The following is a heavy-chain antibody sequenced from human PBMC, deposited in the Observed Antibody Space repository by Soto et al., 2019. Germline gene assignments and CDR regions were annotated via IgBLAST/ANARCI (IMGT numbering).Heavy chain of an antibody. CDR3: TTDVNLWDAFDI. J-gene: IGHJ3*02. CDR1: GFTFSNAW. CDR2: IKSKTDGGTT. V-gene: IGHV3-15*01. Sequence: EVQLVESGGGLVKPGGSLRLSCAASGFTFSNAWMSWVRQAPGKGLEWVGRIKSKTDGGTTDYAAPVKGRFTISRDDSKNTLYLQMNSLKTEDTAEYYCTTDVNLWDAFDIWGQGTMVTVSS.